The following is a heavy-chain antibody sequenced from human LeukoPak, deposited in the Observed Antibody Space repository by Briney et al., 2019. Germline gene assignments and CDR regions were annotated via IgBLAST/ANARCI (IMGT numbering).Heavy chain of an antibody. J-gene: IGHJ4*02. CDR3: ARRSSGYSYGFEDY. Sequence: SETLSLTCTVSGGSISSSSYYWSWIRQPPGKGLEWIGYMDYSGSTNYNSSLKSRVTTSVDTSKNQFSLKLSSVTAADTAVYYCARRSSGYSYGFEDYWGQGTLVIVSS. V-gene: IGHV4-61*05. CDR1: GGSISSSSYY. CDR2: MDYSGST. D-gene: IGHD5-18*01.